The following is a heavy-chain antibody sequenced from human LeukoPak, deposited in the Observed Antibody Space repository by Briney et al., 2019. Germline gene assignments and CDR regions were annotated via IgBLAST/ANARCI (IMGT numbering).Heavy chain of an antibody. CDR2: ISYDGSNK. Sequence: GGSLRLSCAASGFTFSSYAMHWVRQAPGKGLEWVAVISYDGSNKYYADSVKGRFTISRDNSKNTLCLQMNSLRAEDTAVYYCVADYGDLPWFDPWGQGTLVTVSS. J-gene: IGHJ5*02. D-gene: IGHD4-17*01. CDR3: VADYGDLPWFDP. CDR1: GFTFSSYA. V-gene: IGHV3-30-3*01.